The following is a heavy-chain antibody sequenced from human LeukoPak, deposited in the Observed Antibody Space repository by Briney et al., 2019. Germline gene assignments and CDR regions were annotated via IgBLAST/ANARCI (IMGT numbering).Heavy chain of an antibody. CDR2: ISASGDYT. Sequence: SGGSLRLSCAASGFTFGNSVMYWVRQAPGKGLEWVSAISASGDYTSYADSVRGRFTISRDNPKDTLYLQMNALRAEDTAMYYCATLGVRADRRGIDYWGQGTLVTGSS. V-gene: IGHV3-23*01. J-gene: IGHJ4*02. D-gene: IGHD3-16*01. CDR1: GFTFGNSV. CDR3: ATLGVRADRRGIDY.